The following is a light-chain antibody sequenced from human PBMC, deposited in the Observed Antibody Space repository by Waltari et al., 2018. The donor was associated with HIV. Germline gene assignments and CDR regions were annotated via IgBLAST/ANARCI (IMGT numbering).Light chain of an antibody. V-gene: IGLV1-51*01. J-gene: IGLJ2*01. CDR2: ANN. CDR1: YSTIGNNY. Sequence: QSVLTQPPSVSAAHGQKVTIYYSGRYSTIGNNYVSWYQQLPGSAPKLLIYANNKRPSGIPDRFSGAKSGTSATLGITGLQTVDEADYYCGTWDSSLSAGVFGGGTKVTVL. CDR3: GTWDSSLSAGV.